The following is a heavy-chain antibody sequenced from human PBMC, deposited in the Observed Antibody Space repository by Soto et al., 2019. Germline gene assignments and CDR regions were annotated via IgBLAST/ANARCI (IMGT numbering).Heavy chain of an antibody. Sequence: SGPTLVNPTQTLTLTCTFSGFSLSTSGMCVSWIRQPPGKALEWLALIDWDDDKYYSTSLKTRLTISKDTSKNQVVLTMTNMDPVDTATYYCARALIVGATTPYYFDYWGQGTLVTVSS. D-gene: IGHD1-26*01. CDR2: IDWDDDK. CDR3: ARALIVGATTPYYFDY. V-gene: IGHV2-70*01. J-gene: IGHJ4*02. CDR1: GFSLSTSGMC.